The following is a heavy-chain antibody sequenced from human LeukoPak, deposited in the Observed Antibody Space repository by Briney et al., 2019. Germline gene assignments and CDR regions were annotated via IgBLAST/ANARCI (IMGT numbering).Heavy chain of an antibody. CDR3: ARGTVAGIVDY. CDR1: GFTFSSYA. V-gene: IGHV3-30*03. Sequence: GGSLRLSCAASGFTFSSYAMTWVRQAPGKGLGWVAVISYNGSNKYYADSVKGRFTISRDNSKNTLYLQMNSLRAEDTAVYYCARGTVAGIVDYWGQGTLVTVSS. CDR2: ISYNGSNK. D-gene: IGHD6-19*01. J-gene: IGHJ4*02.